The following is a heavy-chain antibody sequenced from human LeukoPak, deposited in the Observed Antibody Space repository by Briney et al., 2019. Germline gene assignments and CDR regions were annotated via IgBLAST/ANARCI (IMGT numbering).Heavy chain of an antibody. CDR3: AKHGDIAAAGDY. J-gene: IGHJ4*02. Sequence: PGGSLRLSCAASGFTFSSYGMSWVRQAPGKGLEWVSAIRGSGGSTYYADSVKGRFTISRDNSKNTLYLQMNRLRPEHTALYYCAKHGDIAAAGDYWGQGTLVTVSS. V-gene: IGHV3-23*01. CDR1: GFTFSSYG. CDR2: IRGSGGST. D-gene: IGHD6-13*01.